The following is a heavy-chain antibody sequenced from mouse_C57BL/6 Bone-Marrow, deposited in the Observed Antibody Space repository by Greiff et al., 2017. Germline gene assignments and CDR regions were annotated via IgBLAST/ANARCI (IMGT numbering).Heavy chain of an antibody. J-gene: IGHJ1*03. CDR2: IYPRSGNT. V-gene: IGHV1-81*01. Sequence: QVQLQQSGAELARPGASVKLSCKASGYTFTSYGISWVKQRTGQGLEWIGEIYPRSGNTYYNEKFKGKATLTADKSSSTAYMELRSLTSEVSAVYFCARCDYGIWYFDVWGTGTTVTVSS. CDR1: GYTFTSYG. CDR3: ARCDYGIWYFDV. D-gene: IGHD2-4*01.